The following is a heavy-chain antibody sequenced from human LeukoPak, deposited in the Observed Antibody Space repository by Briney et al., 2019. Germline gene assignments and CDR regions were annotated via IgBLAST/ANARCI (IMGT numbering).Heavy chain of an antibody. CDR1: GYTLTELS. V-gene: IGHV1-24*01. J-gene: IGHJ3*02. Sequence: ASVKVSCKVSGYTLTELSMHWVRQAPGKGLEWMGGFDPEDGETIYAQKFQGRVTMTEDTSTDTAYMELSSLRSEDTAVYYCATEGDSGRPWVGDYAFDIWGQGTMVTVSS. CDR2: FDPEDGET. CDR3: ATEGDSGRPWVGDYAFDI. D-gene: IGHD2-21*01.